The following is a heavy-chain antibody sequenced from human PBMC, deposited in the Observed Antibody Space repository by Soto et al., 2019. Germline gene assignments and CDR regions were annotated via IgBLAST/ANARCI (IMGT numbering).Heavy chain of an antibody. CDR2: IYHSGST. J-gene: IGHJ5*02. CDR3: ASDSSGAYNWFDP. D-gene: IGHD3-22*01. CDR1: GGSVSSGDYY. Sequence: QVQLQESGPGLVKPSETLSLTCTVSGGSVSSGDYYWSWIRQPPGKGLEWIGYIYHSGSTTYNPSLRSRVTISLDTSKNQFSLRLSSVTAADTALYYCASDSSGAYNWFDPWGQGTLVTVSS. V-gene: IGHV4-61*08.